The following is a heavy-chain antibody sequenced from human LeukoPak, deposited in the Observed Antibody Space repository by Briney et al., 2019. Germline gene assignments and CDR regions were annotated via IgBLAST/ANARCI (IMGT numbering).Heavy chain of an antibody. Sequence: SETLSLTCTVSGVSISRYYWSWIRQPAGKGLEWIGRIYSSGTTNYNPSLKSRVTMSVDTSKNQSSLRLSSVTAADTAVYYCARDGRDCSGGGCFDWGQGTLVTVSS. V-gene: IGHV4-4*07. CDR3: ARDGRDCSGGGCFD. CDR2: IYSSGTT. J-gene: IGHJ4*02. D-gene: IGHD2-15*01. CDR1: GVSISRYY.